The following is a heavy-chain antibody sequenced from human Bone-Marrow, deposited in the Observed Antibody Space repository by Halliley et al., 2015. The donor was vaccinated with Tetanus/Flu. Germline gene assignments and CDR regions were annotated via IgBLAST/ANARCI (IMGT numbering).Heavy chain of an antibody. CDR2: ISSSESRR. J-gene: IGHJ6*02. V-gene: IGHV3-48*03. Sequence: LEWLSYISSSESRRDYADSVEGRFTISRDNVKNSLYLQMNSLRVEDTAVYFCCRYIPPRPYGMDVWGQGTTVTVSS. D-gene: IGHD1-26*01. CDR3: CRYIPPRPYGMDV.